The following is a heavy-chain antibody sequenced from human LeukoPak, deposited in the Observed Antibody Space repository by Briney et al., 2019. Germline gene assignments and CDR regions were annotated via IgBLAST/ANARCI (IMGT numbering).Heavy chain of an antibody. J-gene: IGHJ6*03. CDR3: ASGYCSSTSCYWIGGMDV. CDR1: GFTFSSYS. Sequence: PGGSLRLSCAASGFTFSSYSMNWVRQAPGKGLEWVSYISSSSSYIYYADSVKGRFTISRDNAKNSLYLQMNSLRAEDTAVYYCASGYCSSTSCYWIGGMDVWGKGTTVTVSS. V-gene: IGHV3-21*01. CDR2: ISSSSSYI. D-gene: IGHD2-2*01.